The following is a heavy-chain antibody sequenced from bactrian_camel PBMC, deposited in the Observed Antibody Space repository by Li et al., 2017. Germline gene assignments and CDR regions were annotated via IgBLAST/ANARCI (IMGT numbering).Heavy chain of an antibody. CDR3: AADDILVASRKGYTLSPNEYRY. CDR1: GLSSFSRNC. V-gene: IGHV3S1*01. J-gene: IGHJ4*01. CDR2: IYTGDGNT. D-gene: IGHD5*01. Sequence: HVQLVESGGGSVQAGTSLSLSCEASGLSSFSRNCMAWFRRQNSGAEREGVAAIYTGDGNTWYADSVKGRFTISRDNAKNTLYLQMNSLKPEDTAMYFCAADDILVASRKGYTLSPNEYRYWGQGTQVTVS.